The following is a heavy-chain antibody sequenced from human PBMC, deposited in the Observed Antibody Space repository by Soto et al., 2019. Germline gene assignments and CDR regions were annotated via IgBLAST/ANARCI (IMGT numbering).Heavy chain of an antibody. CDR3: ASRAGSGSYLDY. Sequence: SVKVSCKASGDTFNSYAVNWVRQAPGQGLEWMGGIIPIFGAANYAQKFQGRVTITADESTSTVYMELRSLRSDDTAVFYCASRAGSGSYLDYWGQGTLVTVSS. CDR1: GDTFNSYA. V-gene: IGHV1-69*13. D-gene: IGHD3-10*01. CDR2: IIPIFGAA. J-gene: IGHJ4*02.